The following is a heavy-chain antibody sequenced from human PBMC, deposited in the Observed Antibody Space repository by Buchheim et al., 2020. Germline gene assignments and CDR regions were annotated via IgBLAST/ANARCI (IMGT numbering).Heavy chain of an antibody. V-gene: IGHV4-30-2*01. D-gene: IGHD3-3*01. J-gene: IGHJ4*02. CDR2: IYHSGST. CDR3: ARALFPAISNYDFWSGFGY. Sequence: QLQLQESGSGLVKPSQTLSLTCAVSGGSISSGGYSWSWIRQPPGKGLEWIGYIYHSGSTQYKPSLKSRVTIYVDRSKNQFSLKLSSVTAADTAVYYCARALFPAISNYDFWSGFGYWGPGTL. CDR1: GGSISSGGYS.